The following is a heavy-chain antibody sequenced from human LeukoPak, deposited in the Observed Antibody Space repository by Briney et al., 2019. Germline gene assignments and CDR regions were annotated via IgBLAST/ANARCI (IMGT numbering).Heavy chain of an antibody. J-gene: IGHJ3*02. Sequence: SCKVSGYTLTELSMHWVRQAPGKGLEWVSSISSSSSYIYYADSVKGRFTISRDNAKNSLYLQMNSLRAEDTAVYYCARVYCSTTRCYEAFDIXGXXXMVTVSS. CDR3: ARVYCSTTRCYEAFDI. CDR2: ISSSSSYI. D-gene: IGHD2-2*01. V-gene: IGHV3-21*01. CDR1: GYTLTELS.